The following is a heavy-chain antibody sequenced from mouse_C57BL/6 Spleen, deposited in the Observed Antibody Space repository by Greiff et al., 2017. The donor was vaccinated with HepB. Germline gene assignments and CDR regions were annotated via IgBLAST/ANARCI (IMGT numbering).Heavy chain of an antibody. J-gene: IGHJ4*01. D-gene: IGHD1-1*02. Sequence: VQLQQSGAELARPGASVKLSCKASGYTFTSYGISWVKQRTGQGLEWIGEIYPRSGNTYYNEKLKGKATLTADKSSSTAYMELRSLTSEDSAVYFCARGNYDYYAMDYWGQGTSVTVSS. CDR2: IYPRSGNT. V-gene: IGHV1-81*01. CDR1: GYTFTSYG. CDR3: ARGNYDYYAMDY.